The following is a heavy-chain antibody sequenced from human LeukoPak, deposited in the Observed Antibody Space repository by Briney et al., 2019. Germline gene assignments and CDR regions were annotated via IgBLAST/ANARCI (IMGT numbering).Heavy chain of an antibody. CDR1: GYTFTSYG. CDR2: ISAYNGNT. J-gene: IGHJ4*02. V-gene: IGHV1-18*01. D-gene: IGHD3-22*01. Sequence: GASVKVSCKASGYTFTSYGISWVGQAPGQGLEWMGWISAYNGNTNYAQKLQGRVTMTTDTSTSTAYMELRSLRSDDTAVYYCAREGVSYYDSSGYYSWGQGTLVTVSS. CDR3: AREGVSYYDSSGYYS.